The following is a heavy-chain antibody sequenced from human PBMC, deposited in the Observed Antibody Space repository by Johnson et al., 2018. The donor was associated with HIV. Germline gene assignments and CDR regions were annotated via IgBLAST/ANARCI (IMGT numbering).Heavy chain of an antibody. CDR1: GFTFDDYG. V-gene: IGHV3-20*04. CDR2: INWNGGST. Sequence: VQLVESGGGLVKPGGSLRLSCAASGFTFDDYGMSWVRQAPGKGLEWVSGINWNGGSTGYADSVKGRFTISRDNAQNLLYLQMNSLRDEDTAVYYCGRESTGAGTAFDIWGQGTMVTVSS. CDR3: GRESTGAGTAFDI. D-gene: IGHD2-8*02. J-gene: IGHJ3*02.